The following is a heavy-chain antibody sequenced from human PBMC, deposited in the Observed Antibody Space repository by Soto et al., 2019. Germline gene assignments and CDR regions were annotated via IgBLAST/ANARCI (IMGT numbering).Heavy chain of an antibody. D-gene: IGHD1-1*01. J-gene: IGHJ4*02. Sequence: EVQLVESGGGLVQPGGSLRLSCAASGFTFSIYSMNWVRQAPGKGLEWFSYITSDTLTIKYTDSVKGRFTISRDNAKKSLYLQMNSLRDEYTAVYFCARSVEGHFDYWGQGTVVTVSS. V-gene: IGHV3-48*02. CDR3: ARSVEGHFDY. CDR1: GFTFSIYS. CDR2: ITSDTLTI.